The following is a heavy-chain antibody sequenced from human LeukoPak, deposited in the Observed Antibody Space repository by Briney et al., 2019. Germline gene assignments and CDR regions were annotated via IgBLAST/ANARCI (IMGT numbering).Heavy chain of an antibody. J-gene: IGHJ5*02. CDR3: ARGVLYSSSWYDWFDP. V-gene: IGHV3-23*01. D-gene: IGHD6-13*01. CDR1: GFTFSSYA. CDR2: ISGSGGST. Sequence: GGSLRLSCAASGFTFSSYAMSWVRQAPGKGLEWVSAISGSGGSTYYADSVKGRFTISRDNSKNTLYLQMNSLRAEDTAVYYCARGVLYSSSWYDWFDPWGQGTLVTVSS.